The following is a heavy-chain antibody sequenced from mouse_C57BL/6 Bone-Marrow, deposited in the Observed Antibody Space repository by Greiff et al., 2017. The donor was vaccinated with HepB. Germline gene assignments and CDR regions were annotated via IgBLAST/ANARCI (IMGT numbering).Heavy chain of an antibody. CDR1: GYTLTSYW. Sequence: QVQLQQPGAELVKPGASVKMSCKASGYTLTSYWITWVKQRPGQGLEWIGDIYPGSGSTNYNEKFKSKATLTVDTSSSTAYMQLSSLTSEDSAVYYCAISFPYYYAMDYWGQGTSVTVSS. CDR3: AISFPYYYAMDY. V-gene: IGHV1-55*01. CDR2: IYPGSGST. J-gene: IGHJ4*01.